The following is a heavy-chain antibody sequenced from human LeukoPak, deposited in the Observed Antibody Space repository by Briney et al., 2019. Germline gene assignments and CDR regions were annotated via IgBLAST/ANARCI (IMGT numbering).Heavy chain of an antibody. CDR1: GFTFDDYA. Sequence: GGSLSLSCAASGFTFDDYAMHWVRQAPGKSLEWVSLISGDGDSTYYADSVKGRFTISRDNSKNSLYLQMNGLRTEDSALYYCAKDPRLYDEEYYFDYWSQGTLVTVSS. CDR3: AKDPRLYDEEYYFDY. J-gene: IGHJ4*02. D-gene: IGHD5/OR15-5a*01. V-gene: IGHV3-43*02. CDR2: ISGDGDST.